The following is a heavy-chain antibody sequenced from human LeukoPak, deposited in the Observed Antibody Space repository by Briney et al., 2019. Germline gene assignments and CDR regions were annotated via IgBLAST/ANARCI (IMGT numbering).Heavy chain of an antibody. Sequence: KISCKGSGYSFTSYWIGWVRQMPGKGLEWMGIIYPGDSDTRYSPSFQGQVTISADKSISTAYLQWSSLKASDTAMYYCASRATPYSSGWYDAFDIWGQGTMVTVSS. V-gene: IGHV5-51*01. CDR1: GYSFTSYW. D-gene: IGHD6-19*01. J-gene: IGHJ3*02. CDR2: IYPGDSDT. CDR3: ASRATPYSSGWYDAFDI.